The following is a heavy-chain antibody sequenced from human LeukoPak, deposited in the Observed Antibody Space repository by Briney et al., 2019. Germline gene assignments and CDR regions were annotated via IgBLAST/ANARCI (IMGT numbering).Heavy chain of an antibody. Sequence: PSETLSLTCTVSGGSISSSSYYWGWIRQPPGKGLEWIGSIYYSGSTYYNPSLKSRVTISVDTSKNQFSLKLSSVTAADTAVYYCARRVTYSSRFDPWGQGTLVTVSS. CDR1: GGSISSSSYY. J-gene: IGHJ5*02. CDR3: ARRVTYSSRFDP. CDR2: IYYSGST. D-gene: IGHD6-19*01. V-gene: IGHV4-39*01.